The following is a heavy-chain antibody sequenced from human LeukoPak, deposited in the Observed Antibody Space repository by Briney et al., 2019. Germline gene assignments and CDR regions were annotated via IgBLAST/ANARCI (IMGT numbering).Heavy chain of an antibody. CDR2: IYSGGST. CDR1: EFSVGSNY. D-gene: IGHD6-13*01. J-gene: IGHJ5*02. CDR3: ARDLMGIAYRGAFYH. V-gene: IGHV3-66*01. Sequence: PGGSLRLSCAASEFSVGSNYMTWVRQAPGKGLEWVSLIYSGGSTYYADSVKGRFTISRDNSKNTLYLQMNSLRAEDTAVYYCARDLMGIAYRGAFYHWGQGTLVTVSS.